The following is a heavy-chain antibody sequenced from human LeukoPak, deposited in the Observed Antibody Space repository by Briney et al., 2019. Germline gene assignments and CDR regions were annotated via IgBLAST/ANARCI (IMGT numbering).Heavy chain of an antibody. V-gene: IGHV3-7*03. J-gene: IGHJ4*02. D-gene: IGHD2-15*01. CDR2: IKQDGSAK. Sequence: GGSLRLSCAASGFTFSRHWMYWARQAPGKGLGWVANIKQDGSAKPYVDSVKGRFTISRDNAKNSLFLQMNSLRAEDTAVYYCARDNGWSADFWGQGTLVTVSS. CDR1: GFTFSRHW. CDR3: ARDNGWSADF.